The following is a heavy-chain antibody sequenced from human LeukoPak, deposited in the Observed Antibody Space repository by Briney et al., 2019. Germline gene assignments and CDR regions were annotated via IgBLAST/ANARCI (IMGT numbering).Heavy chain of an antibody. V-gene: IGHV3-21*01. Sequence: PGGSLRLSCAASGFTFSSYSMNWVRQAPGKGLEWVSSISSSSSYIYYADPVKGRFTISRDNAKNSLYLQMNSLRAEDTAVYYCARGPKIRGYSYGYYYYYYMDVWGKGTTVTVSS. CDR1: GFTFSSYS. CDR3: ARGPKIRGYSYGYYYYYYMDV. J-gene: IGHJ6*03. CDR2: ISSSSSYI. D-gene: IGHD5-18*01.